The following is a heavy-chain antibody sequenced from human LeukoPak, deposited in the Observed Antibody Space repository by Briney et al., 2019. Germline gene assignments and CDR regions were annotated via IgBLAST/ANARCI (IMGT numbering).Heavy chain of an antibody. CDR2: INHSGST. D-gene: IGHD3-16*02. CDR1: GGSFSGYY. J-gene: IGHJ4*02. V-gene: IGHV4-34*01. Sequence: PSETLSLTCAVYGGSFSGYYWSWIRQPPGKGLEWIGEINHSGSTNYNPSLKSRVTISVDTSKNQFSLKLSSVTAADTAVYYCARGYVWGSYRQYYFDHWGQGTLVTVSS. CDR3: ARGYVWGSYRQYYFDH.